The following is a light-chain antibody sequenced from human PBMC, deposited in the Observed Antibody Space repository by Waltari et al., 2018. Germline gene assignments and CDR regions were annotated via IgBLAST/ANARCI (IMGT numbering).Light chain of an antibody. CDR2: DVS. V-gene: IGLV2-8*01. Sequence: QSALPQPPSASGSPGQSVTISCTGTSSDIGGYDYVSWYQQHPGKAPKDLIYDVSKRPSGVPDRFSGSKSGHTASLTVSGLQAEDEADYYCSSYGGSNNLVFGGGTKLTVL. J-gene: IGLJ3*02. CDR3: SSYGGSNNLV. CDR1: SSDIGGYDY.